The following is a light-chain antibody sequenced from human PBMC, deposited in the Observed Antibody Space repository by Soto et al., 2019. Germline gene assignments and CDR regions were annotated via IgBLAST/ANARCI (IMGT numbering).Light chain of an antibody. CDR2: GAS. CDR3: QQYSGSPST. Sequence: EIVLTQSPGTLSLSPGERATLSCRASQSVSSNYLVWYQQKPGQPLRLLIYGASSRATGIPDRLSGSGSGTDFALTISRLEPEDFAVYYCQQYSGSPSTFGQGTKLEIK. CDR1: QSVSSNY. J-gene: IGKJ2*01. V-gene: IGKV3-20*01.